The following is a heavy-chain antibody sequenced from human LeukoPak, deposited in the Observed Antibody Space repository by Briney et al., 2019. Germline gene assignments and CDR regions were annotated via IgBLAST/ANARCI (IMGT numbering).Heavy chain of an antibody. D-gene: IGHD1-26*01. CDR1: GFPFSSYS. CDR2: ISSSSSYI. Sequence: PGGSLSLSCAASGFPFSSYSMNWVRQAPGKGLEWVSSISSSSSYIYYADSVKGRFTISRDNAKNSLYLQMNSLRAEDTAVYYCASLVGATQHTIGSDAFDIWGQGTMVTVSS. V-gene: IGHV3-21*01. CDR3: ASLVGATQHTIGSDAFDI. J-gene: IGHJ3*02.